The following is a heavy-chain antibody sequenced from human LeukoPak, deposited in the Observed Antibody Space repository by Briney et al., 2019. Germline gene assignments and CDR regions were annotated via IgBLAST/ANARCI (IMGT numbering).Heavy chain of an antibody. D-gene: IGHD6-13*01. CDR3: ARGSSWYSTHDY. J-gene: IGHJ4*02. CDR1: GYTFTGYY. CDR2: ISAYNGNT. Sequence: ASVKVSCKASGYTFTGYYMHWVRQAPGQGLEWMGWISAYNGNTNYAQKLQGRVTMTTDTSTSTAYMELRSLRSDDTAVYYCARGSSWYSTHDYWGQGTLVTVSS. V-gene: IGHV1-18*04.